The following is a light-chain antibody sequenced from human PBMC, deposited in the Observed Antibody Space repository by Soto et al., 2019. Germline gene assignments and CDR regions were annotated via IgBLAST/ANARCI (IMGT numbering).Light chain of an antibody. CDR3: QQYSSSRT. J-gene: IGKJ1*01. CDR2: GGS. V-gene: IGKV3-20*01. CDR1: QSVSSSY. Sequence: EIVLTQSPGTLSLSPGEIATLSCRASQSVSSSYLASYQQKPGQAPRLLIYGGSSRATGIPVRFSGSGSETDFTLTIPRLEPEDFTVYYCQQYSSSRTFGQGTKV.